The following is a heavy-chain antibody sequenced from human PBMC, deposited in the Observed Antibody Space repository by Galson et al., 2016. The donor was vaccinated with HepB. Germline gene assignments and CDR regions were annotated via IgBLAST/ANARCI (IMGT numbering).Heavy chain of an antibody. D-gene: IGHD1-7*01. CDR2: IDWDDDK. CDR3: ARSNWNYRWFDP. CDR1: GFSLSTSGMR. Sequence: PALVKPTQTLTLTCTFSGFSLSTSGMRVTWIRQPPGKALEWLARIDWDDDKFYTTSLKTRLTISKDTSKNQVVLTMTNMDPVDTATYYCARSNWNYRWFDPWGQGTLVTVSS. J-gene: IGHJ5*02. V-gene: IGHV2-70*04.